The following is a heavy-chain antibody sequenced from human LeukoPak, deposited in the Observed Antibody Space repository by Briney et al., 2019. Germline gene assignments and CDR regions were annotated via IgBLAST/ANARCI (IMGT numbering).Heavy chain of an antibody. Sequence: GGSLRLSCAASEFTFSTYWMHWVRQAPGKGLVWVSRINSDGSSTNYADSVKGRFTISRDNAKNTLYLQMNSLRVEDTAVYYCARGDWESYFWDYWGLGTLVTVSS. J-gene: IGHJ4*02. CDR1: EFTFSTYW. V-gene: IGHV3-74*01. CDR3: ARGDWESYFWDY. D-gene: IGHD1-26*01. CDR2: INSDGSST.